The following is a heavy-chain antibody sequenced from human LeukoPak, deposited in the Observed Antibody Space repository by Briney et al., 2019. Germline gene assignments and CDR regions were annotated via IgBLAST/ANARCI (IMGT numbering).Heavy chain of an antibody. Sequence: GGSLRLSCAASGFTFSSYAVSWVRQAPGKGLEWVSGISGSGGSTYYADSVKGRFTISRDNSKNTLYLQMNSLRAEDTAVYYCARDRYYGMDVWGQGTTVTVSS. V-gene: IGHV3-23*01. CDR3: ARDRYYGMDV. J-gene: IGHJ6*02. CDR1: GFTFSSYA. CDR2: ISGSGGST.